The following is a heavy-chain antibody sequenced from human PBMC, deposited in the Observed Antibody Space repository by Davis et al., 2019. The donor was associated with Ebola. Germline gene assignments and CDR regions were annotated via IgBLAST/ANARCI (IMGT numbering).Heavy chain of an antibody. Sequence: GESLKISCKGSGYSFTSYWISWVRQMPGKGLEWMERIDPSDSYINYSPSFQGHVTISADKSISTAYLQWSSLKASDTAMYYCARQPVTGTETIYYYYGMDVWGQGTTVTVSS. CDR1: GYSFTSYW. V-gene: IGHV5-10-1*01. CDR3: ARQPVTGTETIYYYYGMDV. CDR2: IDPSDSYI. D-gene: IGHD1-20*01. J-gene: IGHJ6*02.